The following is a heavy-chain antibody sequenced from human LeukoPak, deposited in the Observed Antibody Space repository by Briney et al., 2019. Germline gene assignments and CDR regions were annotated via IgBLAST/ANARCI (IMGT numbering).Heavy chain of an antibody. V-gene: IGHV3-53*01. CDR3: ARVPTPTIYYGMDV. CDR1: GFTVSSNY. D-gene: IGHD4/OR15-4a*01. CDR2: IYSGGST. J-gene: IGHJ6*02. Sequence: LTGGSLRLSCAASGFTVSSNYMSWVRQAPGKGLEWVSVIYSGGSTYYADSVKGRFTISRDNSKNTLYLQMNSLRAEDTAVYYCARVPTPTIYYGMDVWGQGTTVTVSS.